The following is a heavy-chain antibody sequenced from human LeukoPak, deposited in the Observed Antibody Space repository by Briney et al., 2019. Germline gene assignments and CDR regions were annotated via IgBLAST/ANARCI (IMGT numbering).Heavy chain of an antibody. J-gene: IGHJ6*02. CDR2: IVVGSGNT. V-gene: IGHV1-58*02. D-gene: IGHD6-6*01. CDR3: AAVRSSYYYYGMDV. Sequence: TSVKVSFKASGFTLTSSTMQWVRQARGQRLEWIGWIVVGSGNTHYAQKFQERVTIARDMSTSTAYMELSSLRSEDTAVYYCAAVRSSYYYYGMDVWGQGTTVTVSS. CDR1: GFTLTSST.